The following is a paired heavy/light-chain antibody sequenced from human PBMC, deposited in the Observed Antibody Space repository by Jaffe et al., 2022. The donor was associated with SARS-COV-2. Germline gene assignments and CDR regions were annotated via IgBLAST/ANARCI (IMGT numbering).Light chain of an antibody. CDR2: YAS. V-gene: IGKV6-21*01. J-gene: IGKJ2*01. Sequence: EIVLTQSPDFQSVTPKEKVTITCRASQSIGSSLHWYQQKPDQSPKLLIKYASQSFSGVPSRFSGSGSGTDFTLTINSLEAEDAATYYCHQSSSFYTFGQGTKLEIK. CDR1: QSIGSS. CDR3: HQSSSFYT.
Heavy chain of an antibody. J-gene: IGHJ3*02. CDR1: GGSISSGGYY. D-gene: IGHD3-22*01. V-gene: IGHV4-31*03. CDR2: IYYSGST. CDR3: ARDSIYDSSGYYSDLIDAFDI. Sequence: QVQLQESGPGLVKPSQTLSLTCTVSGGSISSGGYYWSWIRQHPGKGLEWIGYIYYSGSTYYNPSLKSRVTISVDTSKNQFSLKLSSVTAADTAVYYCARDSIYDSSGYYSDLIDAFDIWGQGTMVTVSS.